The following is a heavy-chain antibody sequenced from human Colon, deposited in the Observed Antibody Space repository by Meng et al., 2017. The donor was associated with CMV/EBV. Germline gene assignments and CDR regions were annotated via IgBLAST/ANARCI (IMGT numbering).Heavy chain of an antibody. V-gene: IGHV3-66*02. CDR3: ARDTSGAGMDH. CDR2: IYSGGST. Sequence: GGSLRLSCGVSGLTLTNSYMTWVRQPPGRGLEWVSIIYSGGSTSYGSSVKGRFTISRDISRNMVFFQMNSLRSDDTAVAYCARDTSGAGMDHWGQGTVVTVSS. D-gene: IGHD1-26*01. CDR1: GLTLTNSY. J-gene: IGHJ1*01.